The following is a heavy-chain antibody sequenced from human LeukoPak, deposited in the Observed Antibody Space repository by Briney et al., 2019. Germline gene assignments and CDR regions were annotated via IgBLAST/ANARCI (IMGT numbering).Heavy chain of an antibody. D-gene: IGHD2-2*01. V-gene: IGHV4-39*01. CDR3: ARHCSSTSCYIYYYYYYMDV. Sequence: SETLSLTCTVSGGSISSSSYYWGWIRQPPGKGLEWIGSIYYSGSTYYNPSLKSRVTISVDTSKNQFSLKLSSVTAADTAVYYCARHCSSTSCYIYYYYYYMDVWGKGTTVTVSS. CDR1: GGSISSSSYY. J-gene: IGHJ6*03. CDR2: IYYSGST.